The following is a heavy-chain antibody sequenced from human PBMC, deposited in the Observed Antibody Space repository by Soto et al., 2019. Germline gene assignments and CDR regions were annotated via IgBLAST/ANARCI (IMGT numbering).Heavy chain of an antibody. J-gene: IGHJ4*02. CDR3: AKDQDFWSGYYYY. V-gene: IGHV3-30*18. Sequence: GGSLRLSCAASGFTFSSYGMHWVRQAPGKGLEWVAVISYDGSNKYYADSVKGRFTISRDNSKNTLYLQMNSLRAEDTAVYYCAKDQDFWSGYYYYWGQGTLVTVSS. CDR1: GFTFSSYG. CDR2: ISYDGSNK. D-gene: IGHD3-3*01.